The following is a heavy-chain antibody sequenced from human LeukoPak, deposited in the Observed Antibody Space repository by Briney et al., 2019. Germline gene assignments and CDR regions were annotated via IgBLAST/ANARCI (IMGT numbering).Heavy chain of an antibody. D-gene: IGHD3-3*01. CDR3: ARDWRDYYFDY. V-gene: IGHV1-46*01. J-gene: IGHJ4*02. CDR2: INPSGGST. Sequence: GASVKVSCKASGYTFTSYYMHWVRQAPGQGLEWMGIINPSGGSTNYAQKFQGRVNMTRDTSTSTVYMELSSLRSEDTAVYYCARDWRDYYFDYWGQGTLVTVSS. CDR1: GYTFTSYY.